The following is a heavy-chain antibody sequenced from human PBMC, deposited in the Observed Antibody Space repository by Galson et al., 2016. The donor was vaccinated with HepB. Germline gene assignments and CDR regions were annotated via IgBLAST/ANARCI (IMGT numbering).Heavy chain of an antibody. V-gene: IGHV4-59*01. D-gene: IGHD3-10*01. Sequence: SETLSLTCNVSGGSISSYYWSWIRQPPGKGLEWIGYIYYRGRTNYNSSLKSRVTMSVDTSKNQFSLRLSSVTAADTALYYCARGDMVRGKYYYYYMDVWGKGTTVTVSS. J-gene: IGHJ6*03. CDR1: GGSISSYY. CDR3: ARGDMVRGKYYYYYMDV. CDR2: IYYRGRT.